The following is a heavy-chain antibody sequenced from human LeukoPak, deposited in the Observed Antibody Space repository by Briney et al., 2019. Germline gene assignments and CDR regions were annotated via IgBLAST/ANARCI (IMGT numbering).Heavy chain of an antibody. CDR1: GGSISSGSYY. V-gene: IGHV4-61*02. J-gene: IGHJ2*01. CDR3: ARTPERWYFDL. Sequence: SQTLSLTCTVSGGSISSGSYYWSWIRQPAGEGLEWIGRIYTSGSTNYNPSLKSRVTISVDTSKNQFSLKLSSVTAADTAVYYCARTPERWYFDLWGRGTLVTVSS. D-gene: IGHD1-1*01. CDR2: IYTSGST.